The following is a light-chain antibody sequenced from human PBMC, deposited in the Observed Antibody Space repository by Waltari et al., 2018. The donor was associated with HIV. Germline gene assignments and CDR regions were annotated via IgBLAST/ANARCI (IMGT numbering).Light chain of an antibody. V-gene: IGLV1-40*01. CDR3: QSYDITLSASVV. J-gene: IGLJ2*01. Sequence: QSVLTQPPSVSGAPGQRVTISCTGSTSNIGADYDVHWYQQIPGTAPKLLISGNKNRPSGVPDRFSASKSFTSASLTITGLQAEDEADYFCQSYDITLSASVVFGGGTKLTVL. CDR1: TSNIGADYD. CDR2: GNK.